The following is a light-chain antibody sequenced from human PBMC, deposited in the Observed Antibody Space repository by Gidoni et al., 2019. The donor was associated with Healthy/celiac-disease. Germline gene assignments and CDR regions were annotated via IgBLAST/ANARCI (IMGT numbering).Light chain of an antibody. CDR2: DAS. J-gene: IGKJ1*01. Sequence: EIVLTQSPATLSLSPGERATLSCRASQSVSSYLAWYQQKPGQAPRLLIYDASNRATGIPARFSGSGSGTDFTLTISSLEPEDFAVYYCQQRSNWPLTFXQGTKLEI. CDR3: QQRSNWPLT. CDR1: QSVSSY. V-gene: IGKV3-11*01.